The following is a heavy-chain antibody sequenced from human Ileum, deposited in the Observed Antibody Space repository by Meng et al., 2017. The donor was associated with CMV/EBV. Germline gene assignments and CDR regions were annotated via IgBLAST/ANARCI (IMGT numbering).Heavy chain of an antibody. Sequence: FTFSSYVMSWVRQAPGKGLEWVANIKQDGSEKYYVDSVKGRFTISRDNAKNSLYLQMNSLRAEDTAVYYCARGGELLWFGELLADYWGQGTLVTVSS. CDR3: ARGGELLWFGELLADY. J-gene: IGHJ4*02. CDR1: FTFSSYV. V-gene: IGHV3-7*01. D-gene: IGHD3-10*01. CDR2: IKQDGSEK.